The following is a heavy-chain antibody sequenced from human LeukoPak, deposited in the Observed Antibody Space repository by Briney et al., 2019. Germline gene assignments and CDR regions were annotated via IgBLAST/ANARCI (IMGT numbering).Heavy chain of an antibody. J-gene: IGHJ4*02. Sequence: SETLSLTCAVSGGSINSHYWGWIRQPPGKGLQWIGDIYYMGKINYNPSLKSRVTITLDTSKDHLSLNLTSVLAADTAIYYCVRRDTGWNYFDYWGQGILVRLSS. CDR1: GGSINSHY. CDR3: VRRDTGWNYFDY. CDR2: IYYMGKI. D-gene: IGHD6-19*01. V-gene: IGHV4-59*08.